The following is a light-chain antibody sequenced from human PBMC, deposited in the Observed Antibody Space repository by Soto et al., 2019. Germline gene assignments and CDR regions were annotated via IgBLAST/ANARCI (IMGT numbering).Light chain of an antibody. V-gene: IGLV1-40*01. J-gene: IGLJ1*01. CDR3: QSYDSSLSGFV. CDR2: DDF. Sequence: QSALTQPPSVSGAPGQRVTISCTGSSSNIGSGYDVHWYQQLPGTAPKLLIYDDFNRPSGVPDRFSGSKSGTSASLAITGLQAEDETDYYSQSYDSSLSGFVFGTGTKVTVL. CDR1: SSNIGSGYD.